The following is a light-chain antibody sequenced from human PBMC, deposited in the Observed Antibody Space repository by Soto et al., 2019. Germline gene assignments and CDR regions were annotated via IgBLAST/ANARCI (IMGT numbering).Light chain of an antibody. V-gene: IGLV1-40*01. J-gene: IGLJ2*01. CDR2: GNS. Sequence: QSLLTQPPSVSGAPGQRVTISCTGSSSNIGAGYDVHWYQQLPGTAPKLLIYGNSNRPSGVPDRFSGSKSGTSASLAFTGLQAEDEADYYCQSYDSSLSAVVFGGGTKVTVL. CDR1: SSNIGAGYD. CDR3: QSYDSSLSAVV.